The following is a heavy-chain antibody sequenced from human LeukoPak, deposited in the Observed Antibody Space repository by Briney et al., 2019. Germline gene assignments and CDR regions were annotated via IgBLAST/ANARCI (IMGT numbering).Heavy chain of an antibody. CDR2: ITLHSGDT. J-gene: IGHJ1*01. CDR3: AREGQLGLDN. Sequence: GASVTVSCKASGYTFTVHYIHWVRQGPGQGLEWLGWITLHSGDTHYAQKYQGRLTMTSDTSISTGYMELSTLQFDDTAVYYCAREGQLGLDNWGQGTLVTVSS. V-gene: IGHV1-2*02. D-gene: IGHD1-1*01. CDR1: GYTFTVHY.